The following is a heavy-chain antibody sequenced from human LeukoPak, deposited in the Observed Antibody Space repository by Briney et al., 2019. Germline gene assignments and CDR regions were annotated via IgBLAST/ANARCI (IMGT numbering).Heavy chain of an antibody. V-gene: IGHV3-11*03. J-gene: IGHJ4*02. CDR3: ARTLIGDGPADY. Sequence: GGSLRLSCAASGFTFSDYYMSWIRQAPGRGLEWVSYISSSSSYTKYADSVEGRFTISRDNAKNSLYLQMNSLRAEDTAVYYCARTLIGDGPADYWGQGTLVTASS. CDR2: ISSSSSYT. D-gene: IGHD4-17*01. CDR1: GFTFSDYY.